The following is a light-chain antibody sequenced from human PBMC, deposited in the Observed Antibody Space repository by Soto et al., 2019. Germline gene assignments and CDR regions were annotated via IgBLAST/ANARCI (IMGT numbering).Light chain of an antibody. CDR2: EVS. V-gene: IGLV2-14*01. J-gene: IGLJ1*01. Sequence: QSALTQPASVSGSPGQSIAISCTGSSGDVGIYNYVSWYQQHPGKVPKLIVYEVSNRPSGVSNRFSGSKSGNTASLTISGLQAEDEADYYCSSYTTSSTRVFGNGTKVTVL. CDR1: SGDVGIYNY. CDR3: SSYTTSSTRV.